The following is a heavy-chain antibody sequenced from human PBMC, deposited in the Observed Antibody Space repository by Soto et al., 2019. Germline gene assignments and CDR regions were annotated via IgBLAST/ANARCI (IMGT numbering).Heavy chain of an antibody. CDR3: ARSIAARQRGSLWYYYGMEV. V-gene: IGHV4-31*11. CDR2: IYYSGST. D-gene: IGHD6-6*01. J-gene: IGHJ6*02. Sequence: SDALGLTSALSGCSISRGYCYWRWLRQHPWKGLEWILYIYYSGSTYYNPSLKSRVTISVDTSKNQFSLKLSSVTAADTAVYYCARSIAARQRGSLWYYYGMEVWGQGTTVTVSS. CDR1: GCSISRGYCY.